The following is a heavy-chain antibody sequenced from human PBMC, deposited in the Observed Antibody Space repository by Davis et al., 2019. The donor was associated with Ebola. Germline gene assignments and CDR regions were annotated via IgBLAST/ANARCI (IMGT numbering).Heavy chain of an antibody. D-gene: IGHD3-3*01. CDR2: LSTWGGTT. CDR1: GFTFSSYA. CDR3: AKGLGSLEWLSPLHY. J-gene: IGHJ4*02. V-gene: IGHV3-23*01. Sequence: GGSLRLSCAASGFTFSSYAMNWVRQAPGKGLEWVSGLSTWGGTTYYADSVKGRFTISRDNSKNALYLQMNSLRAEDTAIYYCAKGLGSLEWLSPLHYWGQGTLVTVSS.